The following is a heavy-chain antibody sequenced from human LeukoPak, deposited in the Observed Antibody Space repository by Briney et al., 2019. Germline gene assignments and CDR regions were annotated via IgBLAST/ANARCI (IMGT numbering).Heavy chain of an antibody. J-gene: IGHJ4*02. V-gene: IGHV3-23*01. D-gene: IGHD3-22*01. CDR2: ISGSGGST. CDR1: GFTVSSYA. CDR3: AKAYYDSSGSPFDY. Sequence: GGSLRLSCTASGFTVSSYAMSWVRQAPGKGLEWVSAISGSGGSTYYADSVKGRFTVSRDNSKNTLYLQMNSLRAEDTAVYYCAKAYYDSSGSPFDYWGQGTLVTVSS.